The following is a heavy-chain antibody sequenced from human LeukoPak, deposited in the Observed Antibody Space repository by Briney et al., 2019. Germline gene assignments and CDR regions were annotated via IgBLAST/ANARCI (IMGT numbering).Heavy chain of an antibody. Sequence: SETLSLTCAVSGGSFSGYYWSWIRQPPGKGLEWIGEINHSGSTNYNSSLKSRVTISVDTSKNQFSLKVSSVTAADTAVYYCAREKMRRYSYGYAHWGQGTLVTVSS. V-gene: IGHV4-34*01. CDR3: AREKMRRYSYGYAH. D-gene: IGHD5-18*01. CDR2: INHSGST. CDR1: GGSFSGYY. J-gene: IGHJ4*02.